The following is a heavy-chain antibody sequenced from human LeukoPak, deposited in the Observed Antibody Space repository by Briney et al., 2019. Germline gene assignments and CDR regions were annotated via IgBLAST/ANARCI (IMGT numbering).Heavy chain of an antibody. J-gene: IGHJ4*02. CDR1: GYTFTSYD. V-gene: IGHV1-8*01. Sequence: ASVTVSCKASGYTFTSYDINWVRQATGQGLEWMGWMNPNSGNTGYAQKFQGRVTMTRNTSISTAYMELSSLRSEDTAVHYCARGHNWNYRRTYYFDYWGQGTLVTVSS. D-gene: IGHD1-7*01. CDR3: ARGHNWNYRRTYYFDY. CDR2: MNPNSGNT.